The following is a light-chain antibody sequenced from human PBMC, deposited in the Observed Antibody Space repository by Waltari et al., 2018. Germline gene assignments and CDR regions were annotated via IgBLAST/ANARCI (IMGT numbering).Light chain of an antibody. CDR3: QHYDGFPWT. CDR2: KAY. V-gene: IGKV1-5*03. CDR1: QRSSDW. J-gene: IGKJ1*01. Sequence: DIQMTQSPSTLSASVGDRVTITCRASQRSSDWLAWYQQKPGKVPKLLIYKAYDLESGVPSRFSGSGSGTEFTLTISSLQPDDFATYYCQHYDGFPWTFGQGTEVESK.